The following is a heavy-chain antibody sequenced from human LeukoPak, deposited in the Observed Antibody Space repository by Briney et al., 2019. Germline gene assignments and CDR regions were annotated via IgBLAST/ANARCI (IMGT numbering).Heavy chain of an antibody. CDR1: GFTFSRYA. D-gene: IGHD5-18*01. J-gene: IGHJ4*02. CDR2: ISGSGGST. Sequence: GGSLRLSCAASGFTFSRYAMSWVRQAPGKGLEWVSAISGSGGSTYYADSVRGRFTISRDNSKSTLYLQMNSLRAEDTAVYYCAKDPIHGAKDYWGQGTLVTVSS. V-gene: IGHV3-23*01. CDR3: AKDPIHGAKDY.